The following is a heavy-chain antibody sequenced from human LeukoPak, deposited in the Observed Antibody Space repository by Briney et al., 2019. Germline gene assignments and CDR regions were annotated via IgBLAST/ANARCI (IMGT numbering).Heavy chain of an antibody. Sequence: GGSLRLSCAASGFTFSSYWMHWVRQAPGKGPMWVSRINSDASSILYADSVKGRFTISRDNAKNTLYLQMNSLRAEDTAVYYCATLGPPIYWGQGTLVTVSS. V-gene: IGHV3-74*01. CDR3: ATLGPPIY. CDR2: INSDASSI. J-gene: IGHJ4*02. CDR1: GFTFSSYW.